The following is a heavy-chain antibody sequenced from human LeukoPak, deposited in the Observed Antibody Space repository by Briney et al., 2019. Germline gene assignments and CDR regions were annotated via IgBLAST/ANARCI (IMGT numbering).Heavy chain of an antibody. V-gene: IGHV1-69*06. CDR2: IIPIFGTP. CDR3: AKQGALRQDYYMDV. Sequence: SLKVSCKASGASFSSYAISWVRQAPGQGLEWMGRIIPIFGTPNYAQRFQGRVTITADIVSSTAYMEVNNLTSEDTAVYFCAKQGALRQDYYMDVWATGPRLPSP. CDR1: GASFSSYA. J-gene: IGHJ6*03.